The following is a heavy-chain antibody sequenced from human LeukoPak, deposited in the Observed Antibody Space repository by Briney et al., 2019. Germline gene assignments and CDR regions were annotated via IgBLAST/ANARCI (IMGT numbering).Heavy chain of an antibody. CDR2: IYTSGST. V-gene: IGHV4-4*07. D-gene: IGHD4-17*01. J-gene: IGHJ6*03. Sequence: SETLSLTCTVSGGSNSSYYWSWLRQPAGKGLEWIGRIYTSGSTNYNPSLTSRVTMSVDTSKNQFSLKLSSVTAADTAVYYCARVFSAVTTDTYYYYYMDVWGKGTTVTVSS. CDR1: GGSNSSYY. CDR3: ARVFSAVTTDTYYYYYMDV.